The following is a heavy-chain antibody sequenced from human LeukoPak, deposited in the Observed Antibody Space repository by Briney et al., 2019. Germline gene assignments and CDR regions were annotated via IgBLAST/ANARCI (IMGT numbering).Heavy chain of an antibody. CDR3: ASRRDGYNQGAFDI. Sequence: PSETLSLTCAVYGGSFSGYYWSWIRQPPGKGLEWIGEINHSGSTNYNPSLKSRVTISVDTSKNQFSLKLSPVTAADTAVYYCASRRDGYNQGAFDIRGQGTMVTVSS. V-gene: IGHV4-34*01. CDR1: GGSFSGYY. CDR2: INHSGST. D-gene: IGHD5-24*01. J-gene: IGHJ3*02.